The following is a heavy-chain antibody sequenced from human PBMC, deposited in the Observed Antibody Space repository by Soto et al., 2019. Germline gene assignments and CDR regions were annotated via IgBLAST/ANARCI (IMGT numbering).Heavy chain of an antibody. CDR2: MNPNSGNT. V-gene: IGHV1-8*01. CDR3: ARPQGGWYSIYYFHY. Sequence: QVQLVQSGAEVKKPGASVKVCCKASGYTFTSNDINWVRQATGQGLEWMGWMNPNSGNTGYAHKFQARVTMTRNNSLSTAYMELSSPRSEDTAVYYCARPQGGWYSIYYFHYWGQRTLVTVSS. D-gene: IGHD6-19*01. J-gene: IGHJ4*02. CDR1: GYTFTSND.